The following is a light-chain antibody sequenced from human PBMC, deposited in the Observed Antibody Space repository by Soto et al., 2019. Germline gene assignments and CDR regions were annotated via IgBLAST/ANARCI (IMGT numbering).Light chain of an antibody. CDR2: DAS. CDR1: QTISSSF. CDR3: HQYGSSPRT. Sequence: EIVLTQSPGTLSLSPGERATLSCRASQTISSSFLAWYQQKPGQAPRLLIYDASRRATGIPDRFSGSGSGTDFTLTIDSLEPEDFAVYYCHQYGSSPRTFGQGTKVEIK. V-gene: IGKV3-20*01. J-gene: IGKJ1*01.